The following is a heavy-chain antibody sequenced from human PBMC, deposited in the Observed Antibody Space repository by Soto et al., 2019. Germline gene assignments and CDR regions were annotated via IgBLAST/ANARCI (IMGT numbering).Heavy chain of an antibody. J-gene: IGHJ4*02. D-gene: IGHD1-26*01. CDR2: IWYDGSNK. CDR3: ARAVGPFDY. V-gene: IGHV3-33*01. Sequence: QVQLVESGGGVVQPGRSLRLSCAASGFDFSTYGMHWVRQAPGKGLEWVAVIWYDGSNKYYADSVRCRFIISRDNSKNTLFLQLNSLRAADTAVYYCARAVGPFDYWGQGTLVTVSS. CDR1: GFDFSTYG.